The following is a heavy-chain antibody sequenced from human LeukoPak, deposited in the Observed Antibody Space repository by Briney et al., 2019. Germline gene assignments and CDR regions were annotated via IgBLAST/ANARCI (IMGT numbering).Heavy chain of an antibody. CDR2: INPNNGAT. CDR1: GYTFTDVY. J-gene: IGHJ4*02. V-gene: IGHV1-2*02. D-gene: IGHD3-22*01. Sequence: ASVKVSCKASGYTFTDVYMHWVRQAPGQGLEWMGWINPNNGATTYAQKFQGRVTITADKSTSTAYMELSSLRSEDTAVYYCARDLSRYYDSSGLNTFDYWGQGTLVTVSS. CDR3: ARDLSRYYDSSGLNTFDY.